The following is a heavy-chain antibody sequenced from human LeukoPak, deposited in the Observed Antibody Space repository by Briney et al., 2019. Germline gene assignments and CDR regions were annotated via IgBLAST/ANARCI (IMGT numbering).Heavy chain of an antibody. V-gene: IGHV1-24*01. Sequence: ASVTVSCTVSVYTLTELPIHWVRQAPGKGLEWMGGFDPDDGETVYAQMFQGRVTMTEGTSSDTASMELSSLRSEDTAVYYCATGTSGSYYVGIVRPIDYWGQGTLVTVSS. CDR2: FDPDDGET. J-gene: IGHJ4*02. D-gene: IGHD1-26*01. CDR3: ATGTSGSYYVGIVRPIDY. CDR1: VYTLTELP.